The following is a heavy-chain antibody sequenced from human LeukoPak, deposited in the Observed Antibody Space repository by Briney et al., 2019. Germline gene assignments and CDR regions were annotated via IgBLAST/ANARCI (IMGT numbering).Heavy chain of an antibody. CDR3: ATPPRKYDSSR. CDR2: IYSGGST. CDR1: GFTVSSNY. V-gene: IGHV3-66*01. D-gene: IGHD3-22*01. Sequence: TGGSLRLSCAASGFTVSSNYMSWVRQAPGKGLEWVSVIYSGGSTYYADSVKGRFTISRDNSKNTLYLQMNSLRAEDTAVYYCATPPRKYDSSRWGQGTLVTVSS. J-gene: IGHJ4*02.